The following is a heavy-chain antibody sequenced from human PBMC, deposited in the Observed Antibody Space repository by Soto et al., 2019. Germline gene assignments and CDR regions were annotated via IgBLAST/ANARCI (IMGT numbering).Heavy chain of an antibody. CDR2: IVPLFRTT. CDR1: GGTFSSYA. Sequence: QVQLVQSGAEAKKPGSSVKVSCKTSGGTFSSYAISWVRQAPGQGLEWMGGIVPLFRTTNYAQKFQGRVTITADTSTYTVYMELSGRRSGDTAVYYCARGGYSSTWSNLLDRSGLDVW. D-gene: IGHD6-13*01. V-gene: IGHV1-69*06. J-gene: IGHJ6*01. CDR3: ARGGYSSTWSNLLDRSGLDV.